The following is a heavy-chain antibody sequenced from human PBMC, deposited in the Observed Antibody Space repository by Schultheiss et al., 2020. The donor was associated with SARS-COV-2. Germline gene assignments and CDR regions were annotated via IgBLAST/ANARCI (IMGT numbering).Heavy chain of an antibody. V-gene: IGHV4-59*01. CDR2: IYYSGST. J-gene: IGHJ6*03. Sequence: SQTLSLTCTVSGGSISSYYWSWIRQPPGKGLEWIGQIYYSGSTNYNPSLKSRVTISVDTSKNQFSLKLSSVTAADTAVYYCARSIAVADDYYYYYMDVWGKGTTVTVSS. CDR3: ARSIAVADDYYYYYMDV. CDR1: GGSISSYY. D-gene: IGHD6-19*01.